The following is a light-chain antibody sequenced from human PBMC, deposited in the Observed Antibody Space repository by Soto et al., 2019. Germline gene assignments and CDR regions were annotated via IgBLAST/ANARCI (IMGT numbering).Light chain of an antibody. CDR1: QDIGNY. Sequence: DIQMTQSPYSMSASVGDRVTITCQASQDIGNYLNWYQQRTGKAPKLLILDASSLDTGVPSRFSGSGSGTDFTFTISSLQSEDIATYYCQQYYNVPITFGQGTRLEIK. CDR3: QQYYNVPIT. CDR2: DAS. V-gene: IGKV1-33*01. J-gene: IGKJ5*01.